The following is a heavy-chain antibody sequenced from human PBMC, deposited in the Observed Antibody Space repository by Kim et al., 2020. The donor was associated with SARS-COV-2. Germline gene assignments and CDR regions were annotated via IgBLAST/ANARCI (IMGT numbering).Heavy chain of an antibody. J-gene: IGHJ4*02. D-gene: IGHD6-19*01. V-gene: IGHV3-11*05. CDR3: ARVLTSGWSYFDY. Sequence: YAEQGKGRLTTSRTNARASLYLQMNSLRAEDTAVYYCARVLTSGWSYFDYWGQGTLVTVSS.